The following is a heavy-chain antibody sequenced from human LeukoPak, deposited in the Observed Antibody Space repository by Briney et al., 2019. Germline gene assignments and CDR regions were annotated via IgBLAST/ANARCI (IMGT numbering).Heavy chain of an antibody. D-gene: IGHD3-22*01. Sequence: ASVKVSCTASGYTFTSYYMHWVRQAPGQGLEWMGIINPSGGSTSYAQKFQGRVTITADKSTSTAYMELSSLRSEDTAVYYCARVHYYDSSGYYREPLYYYYYGMDVWGQGTTVTVSS. CDR3: ARVHYYDSSGYYREPLYYYYYGMDV. V-gene: IGHV1-46*01. CDR1: GYTFTSYY. CDR2: INPSGGST. J-gene: IGHJ6*02.